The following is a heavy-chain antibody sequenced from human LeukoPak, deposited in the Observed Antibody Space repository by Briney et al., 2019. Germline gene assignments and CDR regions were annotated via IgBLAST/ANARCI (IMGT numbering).Heavy chain of an antibody. CDR2: ISSDSFYI. V-gene: IGHV3-21*06. CDR1: GFTFSTYS. CDR3: ARRKYDCSGGSCYGFAFDI. D-gene: IGHD2-15*01. Sequence: GGSLRLSCAASGFTFSTYSMIWVRQTPGKGLEWVSAISSDSFYIYFADSVRGRFTISRDNAKNSLYLQMNSLRAEDTAVYYCARRKYDCSGGSCYGFAFDIWGQGAMVTVSS. J-gene: IGHJ3*02.